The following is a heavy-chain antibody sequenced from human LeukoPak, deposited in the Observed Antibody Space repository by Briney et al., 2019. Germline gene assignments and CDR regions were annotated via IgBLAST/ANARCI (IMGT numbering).Heavy chain of an antibody. V-gene: IGHV1-69*04. CDR2: IIPILGIA. CDR3: AREGFWQQLAPGGEYYYYYYMDV. CDR1: GGTFSSYA. J-gene: IGHJ6*03. Sequence: SVKVSCKASGGTFSSYAVSWVRQAPGQGLEWMGRIIPILGIANYAQKFQGRVTITADKSTSTAYMELSSLRSDDTAVYYCAREGFWQQLAPGGEYYYYYYMDVWGKGTTVTVSS. D-gene: IGHD6-13*01.